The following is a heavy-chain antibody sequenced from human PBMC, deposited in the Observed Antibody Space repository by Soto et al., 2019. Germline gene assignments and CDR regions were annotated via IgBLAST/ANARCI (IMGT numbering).Heavy chain of an antibody. CDR3: ARDGYPIDY. CDR1: GFTFSSYS. V-gene: IGHV3-48*02. Sequence: EVQLVESGGGLVQPGGSLRLSCAASGFTFSSYSMNWVRQAPGKGLEWVSYISSSSSTIYYADSVKGRFTISRDNAKNSLFLKTNSRRDDDRAVYYCARDGYPIDYWGQATLVTVSS. D-gene: IGHD3-22*01. J-gene: IGHJ4*02. CDR2: ISSSSSTI.